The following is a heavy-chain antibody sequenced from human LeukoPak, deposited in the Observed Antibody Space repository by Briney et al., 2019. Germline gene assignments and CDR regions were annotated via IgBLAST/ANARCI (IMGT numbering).Heavy chain of an antibody. V-gene: IGHV3-23*01. CDR3: AKGGKWDVTPFDY. CDR2: SGGGGST. CDR1: GFTFTSYS. Sequence: GGSLRLSCAASGFTFTSYSMNWVRQAPGKGLEWVSTSGGGGSTYYADSVKGRFTVSRDNSKNTLYLQVNSLRAEDTAVYYCAKGGKWDVTPFDYWGQGTLVTVSS. D-gene: IGHD1-26*01. J-gene: IGHJ4*02.